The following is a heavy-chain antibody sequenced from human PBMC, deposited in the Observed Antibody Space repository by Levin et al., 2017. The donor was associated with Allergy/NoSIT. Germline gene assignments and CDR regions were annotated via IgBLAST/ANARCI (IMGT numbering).Heavy chain of an antibody. Sequence: GASVKVSCAGSGFTFSLYWMHWVRQVPGKGLVWVSRINEDGTTTNYADSVKGRFTISRDNSKNTLYLQMNSLRVEDTAVYYCAKDFGGPTDYWGQGTLVTVSS. CDR3: AKDFGGPTDY. CDR2: INEDGTTT. CDR1: GFTFSLYW. V-gene: IGHV3-74*01. J-gene: IGHJ4*02. D-gene: IGHD3-16*01.